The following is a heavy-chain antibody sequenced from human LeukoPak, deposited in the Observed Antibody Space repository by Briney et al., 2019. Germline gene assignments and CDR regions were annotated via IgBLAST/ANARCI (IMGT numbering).Heavy chain of an antibody. CDR2: MYPNSGNT. CDR1: GYTFTSYD. D-gene: IGHD2-2*01. Sequence: ASVKVSCKASGYTFTSYDINWVRQATGQGLEWMGWMYPNSGNTGYAQKFQGRVTMTRNTSISTAYMELSSLRSEDTAVYYCARGAYCSSTSCGYYYYYYGMDVWGQGTTVTVSS. J-gene: IGHJ6*02. V-gene: IGHV1-8*01. CDR3: ARGAYCSSTSCGYYYYYYGMDV.